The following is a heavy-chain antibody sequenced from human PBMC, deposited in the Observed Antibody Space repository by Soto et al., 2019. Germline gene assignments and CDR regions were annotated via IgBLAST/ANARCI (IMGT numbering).Heavy chain of an antibody. J-gene: IGHJ5*02. CDR2: IIPIFGTA. V-gene: IGHV1-69*13. Sequence: SVKVSCKASGGTFSSYAISWVRQAPGQGLEWMGGIIPIFGTANYAQKFRGRVTITADESTSTAYMELSSLRSEDTAVYYCARDRIGGNYSRWFDPWGQGTLVTVSS. D-gene: IGHD4-4*01. CDR3: ARDRIGGNYSRWFDP. CDR1: GGTFSSYA.